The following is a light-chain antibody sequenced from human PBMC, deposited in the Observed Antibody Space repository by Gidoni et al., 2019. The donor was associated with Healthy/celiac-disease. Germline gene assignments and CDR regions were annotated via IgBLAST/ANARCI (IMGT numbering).Light chain of an antibody. J-gene: IGKJ1*01. CDR2: GAS. V-gene: IGKV3-20*01. CDR3: QQYGSSPWT. Sequence: EIVLTQSPGTLSLSPGERATFPCRASQSVSSSDLAWYQQKPGQAPRLLIYGASSRATGIPDRFSGSGSGTDFTLTISRLEPEDFAVYYCQQYGSSPWTFGQETKVEIK. CDR1: QSVSSSD.